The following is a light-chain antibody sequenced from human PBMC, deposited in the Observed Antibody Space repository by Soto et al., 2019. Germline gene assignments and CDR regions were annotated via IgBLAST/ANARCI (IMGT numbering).Light chain of an antibody. CDR1: SSDVGSYNR. CDR3: SSYTSSNTYV. J-gene: IGLJ1*01. CDR2: EVN. V-gene: IGLV2-18*02. Sequence: QSLLTQPPSVSGSPGQSVAISCPGTSSDVGSYNRVSWYQQPPGTAPKVMIYEVNNRPSGVPDRFSGSKSGNTASLTISGLQAEDEADYYCSSYTSSNTYVFGTGTKVTVL.